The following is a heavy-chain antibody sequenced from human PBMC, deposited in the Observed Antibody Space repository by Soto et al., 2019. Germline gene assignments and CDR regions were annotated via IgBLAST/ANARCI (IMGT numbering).Heavy chain of an antibody. J-gene: IGHJ6*02. CDR3: ARGLIRDSILPAYFGSHV. Sequence: SVNGACKASGYTFTGYYMHWVRQAPGQGLEWMGWINPNSGGTNYAQKFQGRVTMTRDTSISTAYMELSRLRSDDTAVYYCARGLIRDSILPAYFGSHVWRSGTTVS. V-gene: IGHV1-2*02. CDR1: GYTFTGYY. CDR2: INPNSGGT. D-gene: IGHD3-16*01.